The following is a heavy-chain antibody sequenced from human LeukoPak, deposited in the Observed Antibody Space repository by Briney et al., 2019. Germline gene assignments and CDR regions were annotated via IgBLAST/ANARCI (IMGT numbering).Heavy chain of an antibody. CDR3: ARMSGSHIDS. CDR1: GFTFSSNG. CDR2: IWYDGSKK. V-gene: IGHV3-33*01. Sequence: GGSLRLSCAASGFTFSSNGMHWVRQAPGKGLEWVAVIWYDGSKKYYADSVKGRFTISRDNSKNTLDLQMDSLRVEDTAVYYCARMSGSHIDSWGQGTLVTVSS. D-gene: IGHD1-26*01. J-gene: IGHJ4*02.